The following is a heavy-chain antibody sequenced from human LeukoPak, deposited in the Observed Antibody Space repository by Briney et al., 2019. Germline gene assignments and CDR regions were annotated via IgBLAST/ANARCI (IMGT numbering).Heavy chain of an antibody. D-gene: IGHD6-19*01. CDR1: GFTFRRYD. Sequence: GGSLRLSCAASGFTFRRYDMNWVRQAAGQGLEWVSGISGSGGSTNYADSVKGRFTIPRDNSKNTPCLQMNRLRAEDTALYYCPKDLGKGSGWYLGDYWGQGTLVTVSS. V-gene: IGHV3-23*01. J-gene: IGHJ4*02. CDR3: PKDLGKGSGWYLGDY. CDR2: ISGSGGST.